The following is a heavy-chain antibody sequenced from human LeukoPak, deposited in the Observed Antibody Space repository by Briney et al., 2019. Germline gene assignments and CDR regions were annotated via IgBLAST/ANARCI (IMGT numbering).Heavy chain of an antibody. CDR3: ARDQGGDRGYGLDY. Sequence: SETLSLTCTVSGGSISSGDYYWSWIRQPPGKGLEWIGYIYYSGSTYYNPSLKSRVTISVDTSKNQFSLKLSSVTAADTAVYYCARDQGGDRGYGLDYWGQGTLVTVSS. CDR1: GGSISSGDYY. CDR2: IYYSGST. V-gene: IGHV4-30-4*01. D-gene: IGHD3-22*01. J-gene: IGHJ4*02.